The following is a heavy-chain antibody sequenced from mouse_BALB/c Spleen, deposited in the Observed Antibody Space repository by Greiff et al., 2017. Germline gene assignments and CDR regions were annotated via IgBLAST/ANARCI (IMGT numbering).Heavy chain of an antibody. Sequence: EVKLMESGPELVKPGASVKVSCKASGYAFTSYNMYWVKQSHGKSLEWIGDIDPYNGGTSYNQKFKGKATLTVDKSSSTAYMHLNSLTSEDSAVYYCARRYYGNPFDYWGQGTTLTVSS. CDR3: ARRYYGNPFDY. CDR2: IDPYNGGT. V-gene: IGHV1S135*01. J-gene: IGHJ2*01. D-gene: IGHD2-1*01. CDR1: GYAFTSYN.